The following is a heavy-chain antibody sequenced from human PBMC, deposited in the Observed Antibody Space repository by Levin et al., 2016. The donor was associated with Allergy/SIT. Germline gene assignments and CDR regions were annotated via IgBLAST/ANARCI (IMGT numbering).Heavy chain of an antibody. Sequence: ASVKVSCKASGYRFTAYFVHWVRQAPGQGPEWIGWVNPNSGGTDYAQKFQGRVSVTSDTSISTAYMELRRLTSDDTAVYYCTRDIGPTHGFDYWGQGTLVTVSS. CDR2: VNPNSGGT. CDR1: GYRFTAYF. CDR3: TRDIGPTHGFDY. V-gene: IGHV1-2*02. D-gene: IGHD3-10*01. J-gene: IGHJ4*02.